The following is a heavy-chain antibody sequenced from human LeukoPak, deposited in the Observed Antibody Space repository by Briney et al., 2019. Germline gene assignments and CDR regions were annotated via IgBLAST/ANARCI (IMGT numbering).Heavy chain of an antibody. D-gene: IGHD2-2*01. CDR3: ATDGPREGYCSSTSCPRAAFDI. CDR2: FDPEDGET. J-gene: IGHJ3*02. Sequence: GASVKVSCKVSGYTLTELSMHWVRQAPRKGLEWMGGFDPEDGETIYAQKFQGRVTMTEDTSTDTAYMELSSLRSEDTAVYYCATDGPREGYCSSTSCPRAAFDIWGQGTMVTVSS. V-gene: IGHV1-24*01. CDR1: GYTLTELS.